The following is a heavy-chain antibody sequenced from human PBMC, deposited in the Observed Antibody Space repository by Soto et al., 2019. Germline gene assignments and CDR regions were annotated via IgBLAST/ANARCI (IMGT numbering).Heavy chain of an antibody. D-gene: IGHD2-2*01. CDR3: ARCLGPXVVVPAADPGATGYYYGMDV. V-gene: IGHV1-46*01. J-gene: IGHJ6*02. CDR1: GCTFTSYY. Sequence: ASVKVSCKASGCTFTSYYMHWVRQAPGQGLEWTGIINPSGGSTSYAQKFQGRVTMTRDTSTSTVYMELSSLRSEDTAVYYCARCLGPXVVVPAADPGATGYYYGMDVWGQGTTVTVSS. CDR2: INPSGGST.